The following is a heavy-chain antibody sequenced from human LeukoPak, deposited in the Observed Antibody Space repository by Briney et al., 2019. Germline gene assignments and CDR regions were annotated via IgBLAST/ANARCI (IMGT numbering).Heavy chain of an antibody. V-gene: IGHV4-34*01. J-gene: IGHJ4*02. CDR2: INHSGST. D-gene: IGHD3-10*01. CDR1: GGSFSGYY. CDR3: ATGEGRNYYGSGRRYFDY. Sequence: SETLSLTCAVYGGSFSGYYWSWIRQAPGKGLEWIGEINHSGSTNYNPSLKSRVTISVDTSKNQFSLKLSSVTAADTAVYYCATGEGRNYYGSGRRYFDYWGQGTLVTVSS.